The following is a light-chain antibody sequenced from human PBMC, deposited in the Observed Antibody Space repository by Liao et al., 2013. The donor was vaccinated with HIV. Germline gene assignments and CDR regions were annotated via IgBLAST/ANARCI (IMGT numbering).Light chain of an antibody. CDR3: QAWDRNTVV. CDR1: NIGSKS. Sequence: SYELTQPPSVSVAPGKTARITCGGNNIGSKSVHWYQQKPGQAPVLVIYYDSDRPSGIPERFSGSNSGNTATLTISGTQAMDGADYYCQAWDRNTVVFGGGTKLTVL. V-gene: IGLV3-21*01. CDR2: YDS. J-gene: IGLJ2*01.